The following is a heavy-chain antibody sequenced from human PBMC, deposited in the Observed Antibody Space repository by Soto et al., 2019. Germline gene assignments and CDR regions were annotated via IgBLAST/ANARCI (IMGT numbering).Heavy chain of an antibody. V-gene: IGHV3-15*01. Sequence: KPGGSLRLSCAASGFTFSNAWMSWVRQAPGKGLEWVGRIKSKTDGGTTDYAAPVKGRFTISRDDSKNTLYLQMNSLKTEDTAVYYCTTGLTYYYGSGSYFSVDYWGQGTLVTVSS. CDR2: IKSKTDGGTT. D-gene: IGHD3-10*01. CDR1: GFTFSNAW. CDR3: TTGLTYYYGSGSYFSVDY. J-gene: IGHJ4*02.